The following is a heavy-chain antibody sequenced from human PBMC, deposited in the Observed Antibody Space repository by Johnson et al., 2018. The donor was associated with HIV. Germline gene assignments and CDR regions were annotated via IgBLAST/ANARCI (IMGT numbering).Heavy chain of an antibody. CDR3: ARGSRLTGTTVAFDI. D-gene: IGHD1-7*01. CDR2: IIYSGGST. CDR1: GFTFDDYG. Sequence: VQLVESGGSMVRPGGSRRLSCAVSGFTFDDYGMSWVRQAPGQGLEWVSIIYSGGSTYYADSVKGRFTISRDNSKNTLYLQMNSLRAEDTAVYYCARGSRLTGTTVAFDIWGQGTMVTVSS. V-gene: IGHV3-20*04. J-gene: IGHJ3*02.